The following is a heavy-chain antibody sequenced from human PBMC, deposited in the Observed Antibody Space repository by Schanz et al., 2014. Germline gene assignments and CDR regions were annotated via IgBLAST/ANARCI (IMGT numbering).Heavy chain of an antibody. D-gene: IGHD3-10*01. Sequence: EVQLLESGGGLVQPGGSLRLSCAASGFTFSSYWMTWVRQAPGKGLEWVANIKQDESEKYYVDSVKGRFTISRDNAKNSLFLHMNSLRAEDTAVYYCVRDILHRVYESGSPWGQGTLVTVSS. CDR2: IKQDESEK. CDR3: VRDILHRVYESGSP. V-gene: IGHV3-7*04. CDR1: GFTFSSYW. J-gene: IGHJ5*02.